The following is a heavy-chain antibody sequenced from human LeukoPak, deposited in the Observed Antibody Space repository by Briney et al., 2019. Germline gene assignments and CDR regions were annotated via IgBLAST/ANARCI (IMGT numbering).Heavy chain of an antibody. CDR2: ISGSGGST. J-gene: IGHJ4*02. V-gene: IGHV3-23*01. CDR1: GFTFSSYA. CDR3: AKVQRLIFGVVIIPLFDY. D-gene: IGHD3-3*01. Sequence: GGSLRLSCAASGFTFSSYAMSWVRQAPGKGLEWVSAISGSGGSTYYADSVKGRFTISRDNSKNTLYLQMNSLRAEDTAVYYCAKVQRLIFGVVIIPLFDYWGQGTLVTVSS.